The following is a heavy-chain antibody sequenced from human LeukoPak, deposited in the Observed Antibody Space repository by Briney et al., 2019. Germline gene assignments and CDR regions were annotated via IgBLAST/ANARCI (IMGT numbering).Heavy chain of an antibody. J-gene: IGHJ4*02. Sequence: SVKVSCKASGFTFTSSATQWVRQARGQRLEWIGWIVVGGGNTNYAQKFQERVTITRDMSTSTAYMELSSLRSEDTAVYYCAANPYDFWSGYYVFDYWGQGTLVSVSS. CDR1: GFTFTSSA. CDR2: IVVGGGNT. CDR3: AANPYDFWSGYYVFDY. V-gene: IGHV1-58*02. D-gene: IGHD3-3*01.